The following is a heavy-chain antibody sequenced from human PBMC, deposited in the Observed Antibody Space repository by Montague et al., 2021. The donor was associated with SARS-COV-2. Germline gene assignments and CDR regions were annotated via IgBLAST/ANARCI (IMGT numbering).Heavy chain of an antibody. J-gene: IGHJ4*03. Sequence: SETLSLTCSVSGGSFSSSCYYWGWLRQPPGMGSVWIGSIYYSGSTNSNPSLQSPVTMSADTSKKHFSLTLISVTAAETAVYYGAGHRSYYDEVWGTHRYTPDYWGQGTLVTVSS. CDR3: AGHRSYYDEVWGTHRYTPDY. D-gene: IGHD3-16*02. V-gene: IGHV4-39*01. CDR1: GGSFSSSCYY. CDR2: IYYSGST.